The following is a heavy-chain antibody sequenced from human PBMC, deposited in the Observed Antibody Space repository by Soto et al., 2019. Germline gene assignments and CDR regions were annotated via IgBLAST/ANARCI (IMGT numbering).Heavy chain of an antibody. Sequence: SETLSLTCTVSGGSISSYYWSWIRQPPGKGLEWIGYIYYSGSTNYNPSLKSRVTISVDTSKNQFYLKLSSVTAADTAVYYCARDASHYYDSSGSPGDWFDPWGQGTLVTVSS. CDR1: GGSISSYY. J-gene: IGHJ5*02. D-gene: IGHD3-22*01. CDR3: ARDASHYYDSSGSPGDWFDP. CDR2: IYYSGST. V-gene: IGHV4-59*01.